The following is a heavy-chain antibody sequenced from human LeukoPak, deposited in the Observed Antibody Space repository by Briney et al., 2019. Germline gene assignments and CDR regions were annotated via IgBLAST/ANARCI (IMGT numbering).Heavy chain of an antibody. V-gene: IGHV5-51*01. CDR2: IYPGDSDT. J-gene: IGHJ4*02. CDR1: GYSFTSYW. Sequence: GESLKISCKGSGYSFTSYWIGWVRRMPGKGLEWMGIIYPGDSDTRYSPSFQGQVTISADKSISTAYLQWSSLKASDTAVYYCATSKPYDSSGYYYRYWGQGTLVTVSS. D-gene: IGHD3-22*01. CDR3: ATSKPYDSSGYYYRY.